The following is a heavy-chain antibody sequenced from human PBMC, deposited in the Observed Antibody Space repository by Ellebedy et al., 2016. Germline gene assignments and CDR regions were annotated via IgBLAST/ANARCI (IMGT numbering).Heavy chain of an antibody. Sequence: SGPTLVKPTQTLTLTCTFSGFSLDTDKVVVGWIRQPPGGALEWLSFIYGNDDKRYRPSLRSKLTITKDTSKNQVVLTMTNMDPVDTATYYCVHRTTVTSVDYWGQGTLVTVSS. V-gene: IGHV2-5*01. J-gene: IGHJ4*02. CDR2: IYGNDDK. CDR1: GFSLDTDKVV. D-gene: IGHD4-17*01. CDR3: VHRTTVTSVDY.